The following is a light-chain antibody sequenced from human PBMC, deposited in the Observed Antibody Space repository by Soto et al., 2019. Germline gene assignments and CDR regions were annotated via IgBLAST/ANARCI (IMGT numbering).Light chain of an antibody. V-gene: IGLV7-46*01. CDR2: ETD. Sequence: QAVVTQEPSLTMSPGGTVTLTCAASTGTVTTGHYSCWYQQKPGQAPRTLIYETDKKHSWTPDRFSGSLLRGRAALTLSGARPEDEADYYCLLSYSHGVVFGGGTKLNVL. J-gene: IGLJ3*02. CDR1: TGTVTTGHY. CDR3: LLSYSHGVV.